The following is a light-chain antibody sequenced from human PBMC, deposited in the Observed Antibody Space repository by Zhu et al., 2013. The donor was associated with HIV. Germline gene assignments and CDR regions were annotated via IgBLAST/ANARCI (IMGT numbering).Light chain of an antibody. J-gene: IGLJ1*01. CDR3: CSYAGSRGNV. Sequence: QSALTQPASVSGSPGQSITISCTGTRIDVGSYNLVSWYQQHPGKAPKVMIYEGSKRPSGVSNRFSGSKSGNTASLTISGLQAEDEADYYCCSYAGSRGNVFGTGTKVTVL. CDR2: EGS. V-gene: IGLV2-23*01. CDR1: RIDVGSYNL.